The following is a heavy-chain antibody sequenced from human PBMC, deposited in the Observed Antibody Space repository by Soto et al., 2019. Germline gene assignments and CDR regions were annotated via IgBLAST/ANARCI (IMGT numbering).Heavy chain of an antibody. CDR1: GLISSNPG. D-gene: IGHD1-7*01. V-gene: IGHV3-15*07. J-gene: IGHJ4*02. Sequence: EVQLAVSGGALVKPGGSLRLPCAVSGLISSNPGLNWVGQAQGKGLEWVGGIKTKSDSAATDYAAPVKGRFIISRDDSKNTLFLQLNSLQAEDTAVYYCTTDLQNRRYTWNFYWGQGTLVTVSS. CDR2: IKTKSDSAAT. CDR3: TTDLQNRRYTWNFY.